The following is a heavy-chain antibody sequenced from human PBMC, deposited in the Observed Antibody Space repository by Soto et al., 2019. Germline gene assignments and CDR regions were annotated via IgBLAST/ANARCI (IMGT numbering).Heavy chain of an antibody. V-gene: IGHV1-69*12. CDR1: GGTFSTYA. J-gene: IGHJ4*02. CDR3: ASGIQLWLRRINTGYSG. D-gene: IGHD5-18*01. Sequence: QVQLVQSGAEVKKPESSVKVSCKAPGGTFSTYAISWVRQAPGQGLEWMGGIIPMFGTANYAQRFQDRVTINADESTNTVYMALRSLRSEDTAVYFCASGIQLWLRRINTGYSGWGQGTLVTVSS. CDR2: IIPMFGTA.